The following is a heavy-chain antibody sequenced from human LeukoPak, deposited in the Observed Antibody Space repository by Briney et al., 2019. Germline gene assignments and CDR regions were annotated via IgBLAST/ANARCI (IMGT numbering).Heavy chain of an antibody. CDR3: GRQPGGQSDLDY. J-gene: IGHJ4*02. Sequence: GGSLRLSCAASGFTFSSYSMNWVRQAPGKGLEWVANIKQDGSEKYYVDSVKGRFTISRDNSKNTLDLQMNSLRAEDTAVYYCGRQPGGQSDLDYWGQGTLVTVSS. V-gene: IGHV3-7*01. CDR1: GFTFSSYS. CDR2: IKQDGSEK. D-gene: IGHD1-14*01.